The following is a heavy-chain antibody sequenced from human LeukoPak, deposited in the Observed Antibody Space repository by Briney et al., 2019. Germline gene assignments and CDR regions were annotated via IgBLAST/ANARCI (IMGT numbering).Heavy chain of an antibody. D-gene: IGHD2-2*01. J-gene: IGHJ4*02. Sequence: GGSLRLSCAASGFTFSSYAMHWVRQAPGKGLEYVSAISSNGGSTYYANSVKGRLTISRDNSKNTLYLQMGSLRAEDMAGYYCARDSPRVRAAMSGAIDYWGQGTLVTVSS. CDR2: ISSNGGST. CDR3: ARDSPRVRAAMSGAIDY. V-gene: IGHV3-64*01. CDR1: GFTFSSYA.